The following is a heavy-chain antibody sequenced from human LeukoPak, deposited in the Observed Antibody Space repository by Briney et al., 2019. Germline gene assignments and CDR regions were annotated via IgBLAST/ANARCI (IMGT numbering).Heavy chain of an antibody. J-gene: IGHJ4*02. V-gene: IGHV3-23*01. Sequence: PGGSLRLSCAASGFTFSSYGMSWVRQAPGKGLEWVSAISGSGGSTYYADSVKGRFTISRDNSKNTLYLQMNSLRAEDTAVYYCAKPLDYYGSGSYYHSDYWGQGTLVTVSP. CDR1: GFTFSSYG. CDR2: ISGSGGST. CDR3: AKPLDYYGSGSYYHSDY. D-gene: IGHD3-10*01.